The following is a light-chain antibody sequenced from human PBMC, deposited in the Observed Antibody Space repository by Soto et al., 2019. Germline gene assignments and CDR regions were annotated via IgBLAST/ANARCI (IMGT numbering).Light chain of an antibody. CDR3: QQYNNWPPWP. CDR2: GSS. Sequence: IVMTQSPATLSVSPLERATLSCMAIQSVSSNLSWYQQKPGQAPRLLIYGSSTRATGIPARFSGSGSGTEFTLTISSLQSEDFAVYYCQQYNNWPPWPFGQGTKVDI. V-gene: IGKV3-15*01. CDR1: QSVSSN. J-gene: IGKJ1*01.